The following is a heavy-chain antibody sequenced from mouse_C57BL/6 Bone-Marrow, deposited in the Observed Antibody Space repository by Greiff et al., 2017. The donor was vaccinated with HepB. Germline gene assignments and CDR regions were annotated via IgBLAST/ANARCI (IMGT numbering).Heavy chain of an antibody. CDR1: GYSITSGYE. CDR2: ISYSGST. Sequence: EVHLVESGPGMVKPSQSLSLTCTVTGYSITSGYEWHWIRHFPGNKLEWMGYISYSGSTNYNPSLKSRISITHDTSKNHFFLKLNSVTTEDTATYYCARDGDYYGSSSWFAYWGQGALVTVSA. CDR3: ARDGDYYGSSSWFAY. V-gene: IGHV3-1*01. D-gene: IGHD1-1*01. J-gene: IGHJ3*01.